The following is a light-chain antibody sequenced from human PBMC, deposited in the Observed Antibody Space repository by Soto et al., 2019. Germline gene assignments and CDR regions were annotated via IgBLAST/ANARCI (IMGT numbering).Light chain of an antibody. CDR1: QTVSTK. V-gene: IGKV3-15*01. CDR2: GAS. Sequence: EIVMTQSPATLSASPGERANPSCRASQTVSTKLAWYQQKPGQAPRLLIYGASTRATGVPARFSGSGSGTEFTLTISSLQSEDFAVYYCQHYNNWPPETFGQGTKVDI. J-gene: IGKJ1*01. CDR3: QHYNNWPPET.